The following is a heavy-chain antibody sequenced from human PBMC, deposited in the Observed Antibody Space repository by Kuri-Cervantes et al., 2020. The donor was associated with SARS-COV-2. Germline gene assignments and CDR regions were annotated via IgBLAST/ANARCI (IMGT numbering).Heavy chain of an antibody. V-gene: IGHV7-4-1*02. CDR3: ARVEGEGDYYYYYGMDV. J-gene: IGHJ6*02. CDR2: INTYTGNP. CDR1: RYTFTHYA. D-gene: IGHD2-21*01. Sequence: ASVKVSCKASRYTFTHYAINWVRQAPGQGLEWMGWINTYTGNPTYAQGFTGRFVFSLDTSVSTAYLQISSLKAEDTAVYYCARVEGEGDYYYYYGMDVWGQGTTVTVSS.